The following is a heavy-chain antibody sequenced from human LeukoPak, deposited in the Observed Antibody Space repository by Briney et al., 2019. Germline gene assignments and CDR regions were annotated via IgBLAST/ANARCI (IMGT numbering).Heavy chain of an antibody. CDR2: IYYSGST. J-gene: IGHJ3*02. CDR1: GGSISSSSYY. Sequence: PSETLSLTCTVSGGSISSSSYYWGRIRQPPGKGLEWIGSIYYSGSTNYNPSLKSRVTISVDTSKNQFSLKLSSVTAADTAVHYCARGTSYYDSSGPIGEAFDIWGQGTMVTVSS. V-gene: IGHV4-39*07. D-gene: IGHD3-22*01. CDR3: ARGTSYYDSSGPIGEAFDI.